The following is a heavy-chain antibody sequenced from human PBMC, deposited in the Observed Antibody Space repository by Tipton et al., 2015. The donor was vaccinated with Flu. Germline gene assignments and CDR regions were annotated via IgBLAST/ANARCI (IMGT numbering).Heavy chain of an antibody. CDR2: ISSSSSYI. D-gene: IGHD2-15*01. Sequence: SLRLSCAASGFTFSSYSMNWVRQAPGKGLEWVSSISSSSSYIYYADSVKGRFTISRDNAKNSLYLQMNSLRAEDTAVYYCASPVVVVAQRDYWGQGTLVTVSS. CDR1: GFTFSSYS. V-gene: IGHV3-21*01. J-gene: IGHJ4*02. CDR3: ASPVVVVAQRDY.